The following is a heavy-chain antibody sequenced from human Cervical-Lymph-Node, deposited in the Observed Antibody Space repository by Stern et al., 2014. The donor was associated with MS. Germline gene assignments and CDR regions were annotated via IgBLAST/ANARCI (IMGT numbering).Heavy chain of an antibody. CDR3: ARERGRASPAMADY. V-gene: IGHV1-2*06. J-gene: IGHJ4*02. CDR2: TNPNSGDS. D-gene: IGHD5-18*01. Sequence: QVQLMQSGAEVKKPGASVKVSCKAAGYSFTGNYIHWLRQAPGQGLEWMGRTNPNSGDSNYALKFQGRVTMTRDTSISTAYMNLNRLGIDDTAVYYCARERGRASPAMADYWGQGTLVTVSS. CDR1: GYSFTGNY.